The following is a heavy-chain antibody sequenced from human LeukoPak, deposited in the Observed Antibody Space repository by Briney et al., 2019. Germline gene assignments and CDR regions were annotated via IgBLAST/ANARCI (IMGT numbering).Heavy chain of an antibody. D-gene: IGHD5-18*01. CDR1: GYSISSGYY. J-gene: IGHJ4*02. CDR3: ARGDTAMVIDY. V-gene: IGHV4-38-2*02. CDR2: IYHSGST. Sequence: SETLSLTCTVSGYSISSGYYWGWIRQPPGKGLEWIGSIYHSGSTYYNPSLKSRVTISVDTSKNQFSLKLSSVTAADTAVYYCARGDTAMVIDYWGQGTLVTVSS.